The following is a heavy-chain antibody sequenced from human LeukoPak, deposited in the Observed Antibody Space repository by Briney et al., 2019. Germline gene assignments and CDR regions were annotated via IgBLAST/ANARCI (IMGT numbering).Heavy chain of an antibody. V-gene: IGHV3-11*06. D-gene: IGHD6-19*01. CDR3: ARDEFGSGWYMGY. CDR2: ISSSSSYT. J-gene: IGHJ4*02. Sequence: GGSLRLSCAASGFTFSDYYMGWIRQAPGKGLEWVSYISSSSSYTNYADSVKGRFTISRDNAKNSLYLQMNSLRAEDTAVYYCARDEFGSGWYMGYWGQGTLVTVSS. CDR1: GFTFSDYY.